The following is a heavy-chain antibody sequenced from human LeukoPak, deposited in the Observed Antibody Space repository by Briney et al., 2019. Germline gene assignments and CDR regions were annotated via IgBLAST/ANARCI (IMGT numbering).Heavy chain of an antibody. D-gene: IGHD3-3*01. Sequence: GGSLKLSCAASGFTFSGSTMHWVRQASGKGLEWGGRIRSKANSYATTYDESVRGRFTISRDDSKNTAYLQMNSLKTEDTAVYYCTRTTRFLEWYDAFDIWGQGTMVTVSS. CDR1: GFTFSGST. J-gene: IGHJ3*02. CDR3: TRTTRFLEWYDAFDI. V-gene: IGHV3-73*01. CDR2: IRSKANSYAT.